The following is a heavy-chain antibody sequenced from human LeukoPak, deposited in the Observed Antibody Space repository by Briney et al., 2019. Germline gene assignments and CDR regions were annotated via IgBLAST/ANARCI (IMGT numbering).Heavy chain of an antibody. CDR2: IYKIGTT. CDR3: ARLRGNYFPDF. J-gene: IGHJ4*02. Sequence: SETLSLTCTVFGDSVTGYYLNWVRQPPGKGLEWIGHIYKIGTTNYNPSLKSRLTISADTSKNQFSLRLNSMATADTAVYYCARLRGNYFPDFWGQGTLVTVSS. V-gene: IGHV4-59*02. D-gene: IGHD2/OR15-2a*01. CDR1: GDSVTGYY.